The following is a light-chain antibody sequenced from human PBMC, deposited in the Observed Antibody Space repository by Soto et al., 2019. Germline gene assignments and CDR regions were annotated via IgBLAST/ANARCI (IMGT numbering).Light chain of an antibody. V-gene: IGKV1-5*01. CDR3: QQYNSYLYT. CDR1: QSISSW. J-gene: IGKJ2*01. Sequence: DIQMTQSPSTLSASVGDRVTITCRASQSISSWLAWYQQKPGKAPQLLIYDASSLESGVPSRFSGSGSGTEFTLTISSLQPDDFATYYCQQYNSYLYTFGQGTKLDIK. CDR2: DAS.